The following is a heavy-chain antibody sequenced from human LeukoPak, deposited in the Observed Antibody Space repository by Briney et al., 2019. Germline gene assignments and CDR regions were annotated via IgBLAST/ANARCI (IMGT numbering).Heavy chain of an antibody. Sequence: AESLTLSCATSGFTFSSYWMSWVRQAPGKGLEWVANIKKDGSEKNYLDSVKGRFTISRDNAKNSLYLQMNSLRAEDTAVYYCARQRYHDSWGQGTLVTVSS. D-gene: IGHD2-2*01. J-gene: IGHJ4*02. CDR2: IKKDGSEK. V-gene: IGHV3-7*01. CDR1: GFTFSSYW. CDR3: ARQRYHDS.